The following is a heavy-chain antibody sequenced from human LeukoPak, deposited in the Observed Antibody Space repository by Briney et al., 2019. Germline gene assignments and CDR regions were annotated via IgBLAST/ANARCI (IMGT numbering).Heavy chain of an antibody. CDR3: GRWTYGGNSNSIFQR. D-gene: IGHD4-23*01. CDR1: GYTFTGYY. V-gene: IGHV1-2*02. J-gene: IGHJ1*01. Sequence: ASVKVSYKASGYTFTGYYMHWVRQAPGPGLEWMGWINPNSGGTNYAQKFQGRVTMTRDTSISTAYMELIRLRSDDTAVYYCGRWTYGGNSNSIFQRWGQGTLVTVSS. CDR2: INPNSGGT.